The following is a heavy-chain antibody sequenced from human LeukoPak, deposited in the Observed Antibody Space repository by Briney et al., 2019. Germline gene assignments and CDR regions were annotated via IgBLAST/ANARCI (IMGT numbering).Heavy chain of an antibody. J-gene: IGHJ4*02. Sequence: QSGGSLRLSCAASGFSVSSCYMSWVRQAPGKGLEWVSVMTRGGTTHYADSVKGRFTISRDNAKNSLYLQMNSLRAEDTAVYYCAAGLRGYSYSWGQGTLVTVSS. V-gene: IGHV3-53*01. CDR3: AAGLRGYSYS. CDR1: GFSVSSCY. D-gene: IGHD5-18*01. CDR2: MTRGGTT.